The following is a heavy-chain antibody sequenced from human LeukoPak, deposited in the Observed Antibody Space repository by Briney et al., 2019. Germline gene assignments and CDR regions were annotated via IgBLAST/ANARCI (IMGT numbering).Heavy chain of an antibody. Sequence: AAVKVSFTAAGYAFTGYYLDWVRQAPGQGLEWMGWISPSSGDTRYAQNVQGRVTMTMDTSISTAYMELSRLRSDDTAAYYCPSGGAEYGSCGRCYCPPGPNWFDRWLRGTVVTVSS. CDR2: ISPSSGDT. CDR3: PSGGAEYGSCGRCYCPPGPNWFDR. J-gene: IGHJ5*02. CDR1: GYAFTGYY. V-gene: IGHV1-2*02. D-gene: IGHD2-15*01.